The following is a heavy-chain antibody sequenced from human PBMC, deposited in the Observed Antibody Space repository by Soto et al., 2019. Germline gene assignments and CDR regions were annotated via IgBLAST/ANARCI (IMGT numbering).Heavy chain of an antibody. CDR2: FDPEDGET. CDR3: APSLVYDFWSGSSRWFDT. CDR1: GYTLTELS. Sequence: ASVKVSCKVSGYTLTELSMHWVRQAPGKGLEWMGGFDPEDGETIYAQKFQGRVTMTEDTSTDTAYMELSSLRSEDTAVYYCAPSLVYDFWSGSSRWFDTWGQGTLVTVSS. V-gene: IGHV1-24*01. J-gene: IGHJ5*02. D-gene: IGHD3-3*01.